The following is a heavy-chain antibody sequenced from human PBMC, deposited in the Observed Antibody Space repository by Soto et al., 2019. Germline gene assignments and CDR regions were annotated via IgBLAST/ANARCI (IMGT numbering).Heavy chain of an antibody. CDR2: IYSGGRN. Sequence: SEPLSLTCTVSGGSISSFYWSWIRQPAGKGLEWIGRIYSGGRNNYNPSLKSRVTMSVDTSKNQFSLRLSSVTAADTARDYCARGRSRWDEWGKGNLVTVSS. V-gene: IGHV4-4*07. CDR1: GGSISSFY. J-gene: IGHJ4*02. CDR3: ARGRSRWDE. D-gene: IGHD6-13*01.